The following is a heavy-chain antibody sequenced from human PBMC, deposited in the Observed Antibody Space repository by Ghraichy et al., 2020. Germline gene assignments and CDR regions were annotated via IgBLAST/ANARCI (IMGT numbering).Heavy chain of an antibody. V-gene: IGHV1-46*01. Sequence: ASVKVSCKASGYTFTSYYMHWVRQAPGQGLEWMGIINPSGGSTSYAQKFQGRVTMTRDTSTSTVYMELSSLRSEDTAVYYCARDDDFWSGYYKGGFDYWGQGTLVTVSS. CDR1: GYTFTSYY. D-gene: IGHD3-3*01. CDR2: INPSGGST. CDR3: ARDDDFWSGYYKGGFDY. J-gene: IGHJ4*02.